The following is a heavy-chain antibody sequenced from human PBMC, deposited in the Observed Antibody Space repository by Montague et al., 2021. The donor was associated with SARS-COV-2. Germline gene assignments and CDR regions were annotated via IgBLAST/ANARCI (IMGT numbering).Heavy chain of an antibody. CDR3: AGELGFYGTDV. Sequence: SLRLSCAASGFTFSSYAMHWVRQAPGKGLEWVAVISYDGSNKYYXDSVKGRFTISRDNSKNTLYLQMNSLRAEDTAVYYCAGELGFYGTDVWGQGTTVTVSS. CDR1: GFTFSSYA. J-gene: IGHJ6*02. CDR2: ISYDGSNK. V-gene: IGHV3-30*04. D-gene: IGHD3-3*02.